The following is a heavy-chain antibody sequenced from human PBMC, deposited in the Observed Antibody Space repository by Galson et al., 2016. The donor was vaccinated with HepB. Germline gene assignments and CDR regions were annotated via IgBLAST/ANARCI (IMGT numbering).Heavy chain of an antibody. CDR1: GFMFNSYG. D-gene: IGHD6-19*01. V-gene: IGHV3-30*03. CDR3: ARAPLGGWANFGY. J-gene: IGHJ4*02. CDR2: ISYDGTNE. Sequence: SLRLSCAASGFMFNSYGMHWVRQAPGKGLEWVAGISYDGTNEYYADSVKGRFTISKDDAKNTLYVQMNSLRFEDTAVYYCARAPLGGWANFGYWGQGTLVAVSS.